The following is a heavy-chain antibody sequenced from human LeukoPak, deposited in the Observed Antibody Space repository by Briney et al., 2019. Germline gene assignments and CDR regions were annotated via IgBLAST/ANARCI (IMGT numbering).Heavy chain of an antibody. CDR2: ISHSGSI. V-gene: IGHV4-30-2*01. Sequence: SETLSLTCTVSGGSISSGGYYWSWIRQPPGKGLEWIGHISHSGSIYYSPSLRGRVTISLDRSKNQFSLNLSSATAADTAVYYCASPMTLVLRGLAGIDAFNMWGQGTMVTVSS. CDR3: ASPMTLVLRGLAGIDAFNM. J-gene: IGHJ3*02. D-gene: IGHD3-22*01. CDR1: GGSISSGGYY.